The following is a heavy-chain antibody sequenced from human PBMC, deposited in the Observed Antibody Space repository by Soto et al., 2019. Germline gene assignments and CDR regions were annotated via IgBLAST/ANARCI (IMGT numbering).Heavy chain of an antibody. CDR2: IHPGDSDI. CDR3: ARRVGNMLIREVSNWCDP. D-gene: IGHD3-10*01. Sequence: GESLKISCKASGYRFTSFCIGWVLQRPGKGLEWMGIIHPGDSDIGYSPSFQGQVIISVDTSISTTYLEWSSLRASDTAIYYCARRVGNMLIREVSNWCDPWGQGTLVTGS. J-gene: IGHJ5*02. V-gene: IGHV5-51*01. CDR1: GYRFTSFC.